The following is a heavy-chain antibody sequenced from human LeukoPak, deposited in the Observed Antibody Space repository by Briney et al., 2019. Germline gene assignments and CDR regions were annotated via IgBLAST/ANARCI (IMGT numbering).Heavy chain of an antibody. Sequence: GGSLRLSCAASGFTFDDYAMHWVRQAPGKGLEWVSSIASGRSPSYADSVKGRLTLSRDNAKNTLCLQMDNLRAEDTAIYYCARQLGYCSAGTCYFDSWGQGTLVAVSS. V-gene: IGHV3-69-1*01. CDR3: ARQLGYCSAGTCYFDS. CDR1: GFTFDDYA. D-gene: IGHD2-15*01. CDR2: IASGRSP. J-gene: IGHJ4*02.